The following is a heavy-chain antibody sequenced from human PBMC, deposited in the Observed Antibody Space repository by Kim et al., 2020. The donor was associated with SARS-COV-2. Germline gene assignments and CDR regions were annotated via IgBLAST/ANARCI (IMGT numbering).Heavy chain of an antibody. Sequence: GGSLRLSCAASGFTFSRYAMHWVRQAPGKGLEWVAVISYDGSNKNYADSVKGRFTISRDNSKNTLYLQMNSLRAEDTAVYYCARGSVEMATTYYYYGMDVWGQGTTVTVSS. CDR1: GFTFSRYA. CDR2: ISYDGSNK. J-gene: IGHJ6*02. CDR3: ARGSVEMATTYYYYGMDV. D-gene: IGHD5-12*01. V-gene: IGHV3-30*04.